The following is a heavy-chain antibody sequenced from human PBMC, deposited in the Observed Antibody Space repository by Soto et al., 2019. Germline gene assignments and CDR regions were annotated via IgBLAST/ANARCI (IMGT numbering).Heavy chain of an antibody. CDR3: ARDLEATTVTTLDY. Sequence: KAGGSLRLSCAASGFTFNIYSMNWVRQTPGKGLEWVSSISSSSSYIYYADSVKGRFTISRDNAKNSLYLQMNSLRAEDTAVYYCARDLEATTVTTLDYWGQGTLVTVSS. D-gene: IGHD4-17*01. CDR1: GFTFNIYS. V-gene: IGHV3-21*06. J-gene: IGHJ4*02. CDR2: ISSSSSYI.